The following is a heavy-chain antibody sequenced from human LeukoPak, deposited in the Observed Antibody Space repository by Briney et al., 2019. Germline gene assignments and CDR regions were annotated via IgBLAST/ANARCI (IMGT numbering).Heavy chain of an antibody. D-gene: IGHD6-13*01. CDR3: AREPILDSSSWYPPYGMDV. Sequence: SQTLSLTCAISGDSVSSNSAAWNWIRQSPSRGLEWLGRTYYRSKWYNDYAVSVKSRITINPDTSKNQFSLQLSSVTPEDTAVYYCAREPILDSSSWYPPYGMDVWGQGTTVTVSS. V-gene: IGHV6-1*01. CDR1: GDSVSSNSAA. J-gene: IGHJ6*02. CDR2: TYYRSKWYN.